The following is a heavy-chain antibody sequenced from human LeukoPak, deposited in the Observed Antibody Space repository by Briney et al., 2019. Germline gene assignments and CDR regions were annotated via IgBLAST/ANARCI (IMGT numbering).Heavy chain of an antibody. V-gene: IGHV4-34*01. CDR1: GGSFSGYY. Sequence: SETPSLTCAVYGGSFSGYYWSWIRQPPGKGLEWIGEINHSGSTNYNPSLKSRVTISVDTSKNQFSLKLSSVTAADTAVYYCASSELMVRGVPTFDYWGQGTLVTVSS. J-gene: IGHJ4*02. D-gene: IGHD3-10*01. CDR3: ASSELMVRGVPTFDY. CDR2: INHSGST.